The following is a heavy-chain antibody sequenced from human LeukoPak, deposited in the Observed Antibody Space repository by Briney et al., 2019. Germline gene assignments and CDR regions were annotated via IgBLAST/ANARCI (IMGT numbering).Heavy chain of an antibody. Sequence: AGGSLRLSCAASGFTFSSYGMHWVRQAPGKGLEWVAVIWYDGSNKYYADSVKGRFTISRDNSKNTLYLQMNSLRAEDTAVYYCAKALYNYYDSSGPFDYWGQGTLVTVSS. D-gene: IGHD3-22*01. J-gene: IGHJ4*02. CDR1: GFTFSSYG. CDR2: IWYDGSNK. CDR3: AKALYNYYDSSGPFDY. V-gene: IGHV3-33*06.